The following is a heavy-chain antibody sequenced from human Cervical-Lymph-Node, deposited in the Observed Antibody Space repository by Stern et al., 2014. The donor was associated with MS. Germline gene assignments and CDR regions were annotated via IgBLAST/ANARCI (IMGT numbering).Heavy chain of an antibody. CDR1: GYTFTAYY. Sequence: LVQSGASVKVPCKASGYTFTAYYMPLVRHAPGQGLEWMGWVNPKSGGTNYEQQFQGRVTMTRGRVITTSYMALSGLRLEKTAIYYCVRDGSCRPASCFYYVMDVWGQGTTVGVSS. V-gene: IGHV1-2*02. CDR3: VRDGSCRPASCFYYVMDV. D-gene: IGHD2-15*01. CDR2: VNPKSGGT. J-gene: IGHJ6*01.